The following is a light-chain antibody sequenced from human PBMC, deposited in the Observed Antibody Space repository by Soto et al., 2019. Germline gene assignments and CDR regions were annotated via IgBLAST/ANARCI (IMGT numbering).Light chain of an antibody. Sequence: DIQMTQSPSTLSATAGDRVTITCRASQSISSWLAWYQHKPGKAPKLLIYDASNLDSGVPSRFSGSGSGTEFSLTISNLQPDDCATYYCQQYDNFPFTFGPGTKVDIK. J-gene: IGKJ3*01. V-gene: IGKV1-5*01. CDR3: QQYDNFPFT. CDR2: DAS. CDR1: QSISSW.